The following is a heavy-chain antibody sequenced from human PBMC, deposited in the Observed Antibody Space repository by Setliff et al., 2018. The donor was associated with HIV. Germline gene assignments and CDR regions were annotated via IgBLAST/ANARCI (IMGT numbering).Heavy chain of an antibody. D-gene: IGHD3-22*01. CDR2: ISGDGVDT. CDR1: GFTFNNYA. Sequence: SLKISCAGSGFTFNNYAMSWVRQAPGKGLEWVSTISGDGVDTYYADSVQGRSTISRDNSKNTLYLQMNSLRAEDTAVYYCAKGYYYNSGGGRVRAFDIWGQGTMVTVSS. CDR3: AKGYYYNSGGGRVRAFDI. V-gene: IGHV3-23*01. J-gene: IGHJ3*02.